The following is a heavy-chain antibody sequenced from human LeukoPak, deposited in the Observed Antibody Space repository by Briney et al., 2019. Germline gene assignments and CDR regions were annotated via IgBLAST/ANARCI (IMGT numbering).Heavy chain of an antibody. CDR1: FXXYA. CDR2: IIPILGIA. D-gene: IGHD2-21*02. CDR3: ARTPPGGGDCYGWFDP. J-gene: IGHJ5*02. V-gene: IGHV1-69*04. Sequence: FXXYAISXVRQAPGQGLEWVGRIIPILGIANYAQKFQGRVTITADKSTSTAYMELSSLRSEDTAVYYCARTPPGGGDCYGWFDPWGQGTLVTVSS.